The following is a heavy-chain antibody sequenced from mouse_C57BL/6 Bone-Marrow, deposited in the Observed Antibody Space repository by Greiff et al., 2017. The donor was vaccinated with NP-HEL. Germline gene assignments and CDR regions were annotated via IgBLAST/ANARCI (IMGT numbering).Heavy chain of an antibody. D-gene: IGHD1-1*01. CDR1: GYTFTDYY. J-gene: IGHJ3*01. V-gene: IGHV1-26*01. CDR2: INPNNGGT. CDR3: ARQPFTTVVEGFAY. Sequence: VQLQQSGPELVKPGASVKISCKASGYTFTDYYMNWVKQSHGKSLEWIGDINPNNGGTSYNQKFKGKATLTVDKSSSTAYMELRSLTSEDSAVYYLARQPFTTVVEGFAYWGQGTLVTVSA.